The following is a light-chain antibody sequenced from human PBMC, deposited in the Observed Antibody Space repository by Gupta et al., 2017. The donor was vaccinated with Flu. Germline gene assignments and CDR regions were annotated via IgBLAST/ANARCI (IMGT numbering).Light chain of an antibody. J-gene: IGLJ1*01. CDR3: SSYTTSSTLV. V-gene: IGLV2-14*01. CDR1: SSDVGGYNY. Sequence: QSALTQPASGSGSPGQSLNISCPGTSSDVGGYNYVSWYQQHPGKAPKLMIYEVGDRPSGVSNRFSGSKSGNTASLTISGLQAEDEADYYCSSYTTSSTLVFGTGTKVTVL. CDR2: EVG.